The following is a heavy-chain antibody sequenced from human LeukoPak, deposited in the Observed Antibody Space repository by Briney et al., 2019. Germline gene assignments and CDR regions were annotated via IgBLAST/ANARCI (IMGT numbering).Heavy chain of an antibody. J-gene: IGHJ4*02. CDR2: ISAYNGNT. V-gene: IGHV1-18*01. D-gene: IGHD3-10*01. Sequence: GASVKVSCKASGYTFTSYGISWVRQAPGQGLEWMGWISAYNGNTNYAQKLQGRVTMTKDTSTSTAYMELRSLRSDDTAVYYCARWPETYYYGSGSYEDYFDYWGQGTLVTVSS. CDR1: GYTFTSYG. CDR3: ARWPETYYYGSGSYEDYFDY.